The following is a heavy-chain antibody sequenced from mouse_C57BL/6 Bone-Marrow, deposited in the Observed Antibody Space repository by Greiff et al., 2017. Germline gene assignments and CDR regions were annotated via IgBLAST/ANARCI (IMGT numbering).Heavy chain of an antibody. CDR1: GYSITSGYD. CDR3: ARGGATRDFDY. Sequence: DVQLQESGPGMVKPSQSLSLTCTVTGYSITSGYDWHWIRHFPGNKLEWMGYISYSGSTNYNPSLKSRISITHDTSKNHFFLKLNSVTTEDTATYDCARGGATRDFDYWGQGTTLTVSS. D-gene: IGHD6-1*01. CDR2: ISYSGST. V-gene: IGHV3-1*01. J-gene: IGHJ2*01.